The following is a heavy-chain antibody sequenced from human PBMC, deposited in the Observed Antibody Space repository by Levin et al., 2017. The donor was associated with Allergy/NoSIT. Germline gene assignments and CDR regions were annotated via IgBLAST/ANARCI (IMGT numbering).Heavy chain of an antibody. CDR3: ARQLGNFWSGYNYFDY. J-gene: IGHJ4*02. D-gene: IGHD3-3*01. V-gene: IGHV3-48*03. CDR1: GFTFSSYE. CDR2: ISSTGSTI. Sequence: GESLKISCAASGFTFSSYEMNWVRRAPGKGLEWVSYISSTGSTIYSADSVKGRFTISRDNAKNSLYLHMNRLRAEDTAIYYCARQLGNFWSGYNYFDYWGQGTLVTVSS.